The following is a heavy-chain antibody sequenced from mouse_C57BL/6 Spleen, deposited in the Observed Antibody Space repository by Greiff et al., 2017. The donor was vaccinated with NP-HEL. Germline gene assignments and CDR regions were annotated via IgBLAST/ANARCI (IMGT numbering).Heavy chain of an antibody. D-gene: IGHD1-1*01. V-gene: IGHV1-53*01. Sequence: VQLQESGAELVRPGSSVKMSCKASGYTFTSYWMHWVKQRPGQGLEWIGNINPSNGGTNYNEKFKSKATLTVDKSSSTAYMQLSSLTSEDSAVYYCARGSTWYFDVWGTGTTVTVSS. CDR1: GYTFTSYW. CDR2: INPSNGGT. CDR3: ARGSTWYFDV. J-gene: IGHJ1*03.